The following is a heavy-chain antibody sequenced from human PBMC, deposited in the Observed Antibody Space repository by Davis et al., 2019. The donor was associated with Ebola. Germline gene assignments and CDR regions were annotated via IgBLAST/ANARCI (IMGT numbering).Heavy chain of an antibody. CDR1: GDSVSSNSVA. CDR3: ARVGGSSWYSDGMDV. V-gene: IGHV6-1*01. D-gene: IGHD6-13*01. J-gene: IGHJ6*02. Sequence: MPSETLSLTCAISGDSVSSNSVAWNWIRQSPSRGLEWLGRTYYRSKWYNDYAVSVKSRITINPDTSKNQFSLQLNSVTPEDTAVYYCARVGGSSWYSDGMDVWGQGTTVTVSS. CDR2: TYYRSKWYN.